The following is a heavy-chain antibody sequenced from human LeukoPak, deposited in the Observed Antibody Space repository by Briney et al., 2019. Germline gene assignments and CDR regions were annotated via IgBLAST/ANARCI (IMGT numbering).Heavy chain of an antibody. CDR1: GGSIRGYF. V-gene: IGHV4-4*07. Sequence: SETLSPTCTVSGGSIRGYFWSWIRQPAGKGLDWIGRIYSSGSNNYNPSLKSRVTMSLDTSKNHFSLNLSSVTAADTAVYYCAREPTSGREPTSGRPLDYWGQGTLVTVSS. J-gene: IGHJ4*02. CDR3: AREPTSGREPTSGRPLDY. D-gene: IGHD5-12*01. CDR2: IYSSGSN.